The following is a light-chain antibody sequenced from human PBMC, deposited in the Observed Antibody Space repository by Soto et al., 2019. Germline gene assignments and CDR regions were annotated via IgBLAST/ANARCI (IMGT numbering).Light chain of an antibody. CDR3: SSYAGSSSLSL. V-gene: IGLV2-14*01. J-gene: IGLJ1*01. Sequence: SVLTQPASVSGSPGQSITISCTGTSSDVGTYNYVSWYQQHPGKAPKVMIYEVTYRPSGVSNRFSGSKSGNTASLTISGLQAEDEAEYYCSSYAGSSSLSLLXTGTKATVL. CDR2: EVT. CDR1: SSDVGTYNY.